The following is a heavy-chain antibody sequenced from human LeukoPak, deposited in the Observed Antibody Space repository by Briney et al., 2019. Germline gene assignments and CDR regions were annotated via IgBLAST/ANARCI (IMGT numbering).Heavy chain of an antibody. D-gene: IGHD5-18*01. J-gene: IGHJ4*02. Sequence: PGRSLRLSCAASGFMFRSYGMHWVRQAPGKGLEWVAVIWYDGSNKYYTDSVKGRFTISRDNSNNTLYLQMNSLRVEDTAMYYCARGHVRGYSYGFGYWGQGSLVTVSS. CDR3: ARGHVRGYSYGFGY. V-gene: IGHV3-33*08. CDR1: GFMFRSYG. CDR2: IWYDGSNK.